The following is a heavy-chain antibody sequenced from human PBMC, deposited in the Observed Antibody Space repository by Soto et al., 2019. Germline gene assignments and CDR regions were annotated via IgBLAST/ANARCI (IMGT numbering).Heavy chain of an antibody. CDR1: GFTFSSYA. CDR2: ISSGGSVT. CDR3: AKEEKWQQEWFVFGP. J-gene: IGHJ5*02. D-gene: IGHD3-3*01. Sequence: GGSLRLSCAAPGFTFSSYARSWVRQAPGKGLEWVSAISSGGSVTYYTDSVKGRFTISRDNSKSTLFLQMNSLRAEDTAIYYFAKEEKWQQEWFVFGPWGKGILVTVSS. V-gene: IGHV3-23*01.